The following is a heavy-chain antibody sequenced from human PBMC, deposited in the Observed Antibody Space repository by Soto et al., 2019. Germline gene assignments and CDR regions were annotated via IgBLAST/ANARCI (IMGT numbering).Heavy chain of an antibody. CDR1: GGSISSSSYY. CDR2: IYYSGST. D-gene: IGHD1-7*01. J-gene: IGHJ6*02. Sequence: SETLSLTCTVSGGSISSSSYYWGWIRQPPGKGLEWIGSIYYSGSTYYNPSLKSRVTISVDTSKNQFSLKLSSVTAADTAVYYCARRQLLDRIYYYYYGMDVWGQGTTVTVSS. V-gene: IGHV4-39*01. CDR3: ARRQLLDRIYYYYYGMDV.